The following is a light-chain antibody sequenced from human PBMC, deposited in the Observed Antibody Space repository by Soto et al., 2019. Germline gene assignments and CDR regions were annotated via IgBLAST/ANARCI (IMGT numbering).Light chain of an antibody. V-gene: IGKV1-33*01. CDR1: QDISNS. Sequence: DIQMTQSPSSLSASVGDRVTITCQASQDISNSLNWYQQNPGKAPKLLIYDASNLETGVPSRCSGGGSGTDFTFTISTLQTEDIPTYYGPQYYNLPRAFGLGTKVDIK. J-gene: IGKJ3*01. CDR3: PQYYNLPRA. CDR2: DAS.